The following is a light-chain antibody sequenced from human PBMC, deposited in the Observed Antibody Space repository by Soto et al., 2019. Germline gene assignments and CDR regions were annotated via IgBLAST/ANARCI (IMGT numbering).Light chain of an antibody. Sequence: DIVLTQSPGTLSLSPGERATLSCRASQSVSSNYLAWYQQKPGQAPRLLIYGASSRATGFPDRFSGSGSGTDFTLTISRLEPEDVAVYYCQQYDSSRTFGQGTKVEIK. J-gene: IGKJ1*01. CDR1: QSVSSNY. CDR2: GAS. V-gene: IGKV3-20*01. CDR3: QQYDSSRT.